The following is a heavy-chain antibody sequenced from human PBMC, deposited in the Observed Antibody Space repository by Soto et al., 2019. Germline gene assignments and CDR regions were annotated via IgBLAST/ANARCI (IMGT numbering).Heavy chain of an antibody. J-gene: IGHJ3*02. Sequence: ASVKVSCKASGYTFTNYGISWVRQAPGQGLEWMGWISAYNGNTNYAQKLQGRVTMTTDTSTSTAYMELRSLRSDDTAVYYCAREYLAIHYYDSSGYPDAFDIWGQGTMVTVSS. CDR3: AREYLAIHYYDSSGYPDAFDI. V-gene: IGHV1-18*04. D-gene: IGHD3-22*01. CDR2: ISAYNGNT. CDR1: GYTFTNYG.